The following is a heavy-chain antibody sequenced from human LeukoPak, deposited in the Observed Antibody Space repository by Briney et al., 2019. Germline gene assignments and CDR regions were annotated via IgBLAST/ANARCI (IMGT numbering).Heavy chain of an antibody. V-gene: IGHV3-21*01. CDR3: ARPATWYCSSAGCHWDS. D-gene: IGHD2-2*01. J-gene: IGHJ4*02. CDR1: GSTFSTHS. Sequence: GGSLRLSCAASGSTFSTHSMYWVRQAPGKGLEWVSSISASSNFIHYAESVRGRFTISRDNAKNSLYLQMNSLGAQDTAVYYCARPATWYCSSAGCHWDSWGQGTLVTVSS. CDR2: ISASSNFI.